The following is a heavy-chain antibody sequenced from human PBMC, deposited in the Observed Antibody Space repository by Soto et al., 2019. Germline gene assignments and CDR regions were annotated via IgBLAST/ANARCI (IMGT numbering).Heavy chain of an antibody. D-gene: IGHD4-4*01. J-gene: IGHJ4*02. CDR2: IKQDGSET. CDR3: ARGLDYSFDY. V-gene: IGHV3-7*03. CDR1: GFTFSSYW. Sequence: PGGSLRLSCAASGFTFSSYWMSWVRQAPGKGLEWVANIKQDGSETYFAVSVRGRFTLSRDNARNSQYLQMNSLRAEDTAVYYCARGLDYSFDYWGQGAQVTVSS.